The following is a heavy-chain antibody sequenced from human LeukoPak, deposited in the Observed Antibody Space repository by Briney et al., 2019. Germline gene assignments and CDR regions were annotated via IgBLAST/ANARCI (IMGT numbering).Heavy chain of an antibody. D-gene: IGHD1-1*01. CDR2: ISSDGSSI. V-gene: IGHV3-30-3*01. CDR3: ARDVYNWKRPDY. Sequence: GGSLRLSCAASGFTFSSYAMHWVRQAPGKGLEWVGVISSDGSSIYYADTVKGRFTISRDNSKNTLYLQMNSLRAEDTAVYYCARDVYNWKRPDYWGRGTLVTVSS. CDR1: GFTFSSYA. J-gene: IGHJ4*02.